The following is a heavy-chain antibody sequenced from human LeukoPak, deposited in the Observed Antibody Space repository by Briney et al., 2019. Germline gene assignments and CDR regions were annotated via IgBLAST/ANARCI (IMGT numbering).Heavy chain of an antibody. J-gene: IGHJ6*03. CDR2: INPNSGGT. CDR1: GYTFTGYY. CDR3: ARGIQLWLRPAYMDV. Sequence: ASVKVSCKASGYTFTGYYMHWVRQAPGQGLEWMGWINPNSGGTNYAQKFQGRVTMTRDTSISTAYMELSRLRSDDTAVYYCARGIQLWLRPAYMDVWGKGTTVTVSS. D-gene: IGHD5-18*01. V-gene: IGHV1-2*02.